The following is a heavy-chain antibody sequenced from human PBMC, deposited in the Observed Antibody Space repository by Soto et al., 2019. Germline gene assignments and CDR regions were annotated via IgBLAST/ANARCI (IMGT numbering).Heavy chain of an antibody. CDR2: IGHTGSPI. V-gene: IGHV3-11*01. J-gene: IGHJ4*02. CDR1: GFTLSDYY. CDR3: ARGSWYYCFDW. Sequence: QVQLVESGGGLGKPGGSLTLSCVGSGFTLSDYYMSWIRQAPGKGLEWVAYIGHTGSPIFYADSVKGRFTISRDNAKNSLYLQMNSLRAEDPALYYCARGSWYYCFDWWGQGTLVTVSS. D-gene: IGHD3-3*01.